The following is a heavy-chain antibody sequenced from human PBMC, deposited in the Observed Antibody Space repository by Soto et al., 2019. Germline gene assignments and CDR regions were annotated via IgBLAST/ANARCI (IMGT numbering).Heavy chain of an antibody. CDR2: INHSGST. CDR3: ARDYCTNGVCYQGPFDY. V-gene: IGHV4-34*01. D-gene: IGHD2-8*01. CDR1: GGSFSGYY. J-gene: IGHJ4*02. Sequence: PSETLSLTCAVYGGSFSGYYWSWIRQPPGKGLEWIGEINHSGSTNYNPSLKSRVTISVDTSKNQFSLKLSSVTAADTAVYYCARDYCTNGVCYQGPFDYWGQGTLVTVSS.